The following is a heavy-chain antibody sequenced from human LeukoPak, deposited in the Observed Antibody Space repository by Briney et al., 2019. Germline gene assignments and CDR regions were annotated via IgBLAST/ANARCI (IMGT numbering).Heavy chain of an antibody. CDR2: ISWNSGSI. D-gene: IGHD3-10*01. CDR3: AKDMGVRGVIGHYYYYGMDV. J-gene: IGHJ6*02. V-gene: IGHV3-9*01. Sequence: PGGSLRLSCAASGFTFDDYAMHWVRQAPGKGLEWVSGISWNSGSIGYADSVKGRFTISRDNAKNSLYLQMNSLRAEDTALYYCAKDMGVRGVIGHYYYYGMDVWGQGTTVTVSS. CDR1: GFTFDDYA.